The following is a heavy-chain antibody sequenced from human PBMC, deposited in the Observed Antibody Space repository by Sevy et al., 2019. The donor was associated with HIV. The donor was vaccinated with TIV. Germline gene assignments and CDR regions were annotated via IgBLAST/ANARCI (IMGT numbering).Heavy chain of an antibody. Sequence: GGSLRLSCAASGFTFDDYAMHWVRQAPGKGLEWVSLISWDGGSTYYADSVKGRFTISRDNSKNSLYLQMNSLRAEDTALYYCAKRLGNYYDRTKVMEDDAFDIWGQGTMVTVSS. J-gene: IGHJ3*02. CDR2: ISWDGGST. CDR3: AKRLGNYYDRTKVMEDDAFDI. CDR1: GFTFDDYA. V-gene: IGHV3-43D*03. D-gene: IGHD3-22*01.